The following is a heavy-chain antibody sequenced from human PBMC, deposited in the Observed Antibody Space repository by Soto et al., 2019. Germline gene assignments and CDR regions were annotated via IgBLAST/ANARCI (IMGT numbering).Heavy chain of an antibody. V-gene: IGHV4-34*01. D-gene: IGHD2-8*02. CDR1: GGPFSGYY. Sequence: TLSLTCAVDGGPFSGYYWSWIRPPPGTGLEWIGEINHSGSTNYNPSLKSRVTISVDTSKNQFSLKLTSVTAADTAVYYCARDKITGLFDYWGQGTLVTVSS. CDR3: ARDKITGLFDY. J-gene: IGHJ4*02. CDR2: INHSGST.